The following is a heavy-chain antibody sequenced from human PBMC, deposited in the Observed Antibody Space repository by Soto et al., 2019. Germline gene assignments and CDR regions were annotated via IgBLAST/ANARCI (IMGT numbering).Heavy chain of an antibody. V-gene: IGHV3-48*03. J-gene: IGHJ6*02. CDR2: ISSSGSTI. D-gene: IGHD6-6*01. Sequence: TGGSLRLSCAASGFTFSSYEMNWVRQAPGKGLEWVSYISSSGSTIYYADSVKGRFTISRDNAKNSLYLQMNSLRAEDTAVYYCARELIEYSSSPYYYYGMDVWGQGTTVTVSS. CDR3: ARELIEYSSSPYYYYGMDV. CDR1: GFTFSSYE.